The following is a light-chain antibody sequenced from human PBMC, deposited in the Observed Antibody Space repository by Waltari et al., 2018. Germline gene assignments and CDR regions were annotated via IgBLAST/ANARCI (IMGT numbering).Light chain of an antibody. CDR3: CSYAGNSIYV. J-gene: IGLJ1*01. V-gene: IGLV2-23*02. CDR1: TSDVGSYTL. Sequence: QSALTQPASVSGSPGQSITISCTGTTSDVGSYTLVSWCQHHPGKAPKLIIFEVSERPSGVSNRFSGSTSGNAASLTISGLQGEDEADYHCCSYAGNSIYVFGTGTRVTVL. CDR2: EVS.